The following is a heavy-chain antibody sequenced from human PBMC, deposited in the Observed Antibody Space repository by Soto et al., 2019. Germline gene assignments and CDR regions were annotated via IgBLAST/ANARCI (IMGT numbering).Heavy chain of an antibody. V-gene: IGHV3-11*01. CDR3: ARARYYDILTGYYQLFDY. J-gene: IGHJ4*02. Sequence: GGSLRLSCAASGFTFSDYYMSWIRQAPGKGLEWVSYISSSGSTIYYADSVKGRFTISRDNAKNSLYLQMNSLRAEDPAVYYCARARYYDILTGYYQLFDYWGQGTLVTAPQ. CDR2: ISSSGSTI. CDR1: GFTFSDYY. D-gene: IGHD3-9*01.